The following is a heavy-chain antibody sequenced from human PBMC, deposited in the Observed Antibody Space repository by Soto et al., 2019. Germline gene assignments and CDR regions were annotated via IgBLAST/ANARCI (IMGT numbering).Heavy chain of an antibody. CDR1: GFTFDDYG. J-gene: IGHJ3*02. Sequence: EVQLVESGGGVVRPGGSLRLSCAASGFTFDDYGMSWVRQAPGKGLEWVSGINWNGGSTGFADSVKGRFTISRDNAKNSLYLQMNSLRAEDTALYHCARDRDYGDYDPKWAFDIWGQGTMVTVSS. CDR3: ARDRDYGDYDPKWAFDI. CDR2: INWNGGST. D-gene: IGHD4-17*01. V-gene: IGHV3-20*01.